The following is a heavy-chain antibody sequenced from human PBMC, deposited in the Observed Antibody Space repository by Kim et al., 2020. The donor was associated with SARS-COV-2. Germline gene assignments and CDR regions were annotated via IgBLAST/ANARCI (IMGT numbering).Heavy chain of an antibody. CDR1: GGSISSSSYY. Sequence: SETLSLTCTVSGGSISSSSYYWGWIRQPPGKGLEWIGSIYYSGSTYYNPSLKSRVTISVDTSKNQFSLKLSSVTAADTAVYYCARGGMAVAGTVDYYYG. D-gene: IGHD6-19*01. CDR2: IYYSGST. J-gene: IGHJ6*01. CDR3: ARGGMAVAGTVDYYYG. V-gene: IGHV4-39*07.